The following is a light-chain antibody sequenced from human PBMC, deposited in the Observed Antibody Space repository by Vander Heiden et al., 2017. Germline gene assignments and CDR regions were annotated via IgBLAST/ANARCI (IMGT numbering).Light chain of an antibody. J-gene: IGLJ2*01. CDR1: SSNIGPNP. CDR3: AAWDDSLNGVV. CDR2: TND. V-gene: IGLV1-44*01. Sequence: QSVLTQPPSASGTPGQRVTISCSGSSSNIGPNPVNWYQQLSGTATKLLIYTNDQRPSGVPDRFSGSKSGTSASLAISGLQSEDEADYYCAAWDDSLNGVVFGGGTKLTVL.